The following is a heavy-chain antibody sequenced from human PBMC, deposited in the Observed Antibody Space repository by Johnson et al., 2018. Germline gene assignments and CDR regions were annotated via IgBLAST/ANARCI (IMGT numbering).Heavy chain of an antibody. CDR1: GFTFSGSA. J-gene: IGHJ3*02. Sequence: VQLQESGGGLVQPGGSLKLSCAASGFTFSGSAMHWVRQASGKGLEWVSAISGSGGSTYYADSVKGRFTISRDNSKNTQYLQMNSLRAEDTAVYYCEKSFGLSRKNIAVAGTHAFDIWGQGTMVTVSS. D-gene: IGHD6-19*01. CDR2: ISGSGGST. V-gene: IGHV3-23*01. CDR3: EKSFGLSRKNIAVAGTHAFDI.